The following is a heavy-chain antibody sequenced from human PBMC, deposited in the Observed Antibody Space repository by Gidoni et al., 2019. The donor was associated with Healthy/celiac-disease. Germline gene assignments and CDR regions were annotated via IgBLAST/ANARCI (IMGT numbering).Heavy chain of an antibody. Sequence: QLQLQESGPGLVKPSETLSLTCTVSGCSISSSSYYWGWIRQPPGKGLEWIGSIYYSGSTYYNPSLKSRVTISVDTSKNQFSLKLSSVTAADTAVYYCARQGRWLVFNWFDPWGQGTLVTVSS. D-gene: IGHD6-19*01. CDR1: GCSISSSSYY. CDR3: ARQGRWLVFNWFDP. CDR2: IYYSGST. J-gene: IGHJ5*02. V-gene: IGHV4-39*01.